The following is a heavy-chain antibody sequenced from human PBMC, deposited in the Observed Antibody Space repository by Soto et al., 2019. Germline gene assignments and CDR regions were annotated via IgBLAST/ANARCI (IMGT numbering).Heavy chain of an antibody. Sequence: GSLRLSCAASGFTFSIYSMNWVRQAPGKGLEWVSSISSSSSYIYYADSVKGRFTISRDNAKNSLYLQMNSLRAEDTAVYYCASYSSSRPSYYYYGMDVWGQGTTVTVSS. CDR3: ASYSSSRPSYYYYGMDV. D-gene: IGHD6-13*01. CDR2: ISSSSSYI. V-gene: IGHV3-21*01. CDR1: GFTFSIYS. J-gene: IGHJ6*02.